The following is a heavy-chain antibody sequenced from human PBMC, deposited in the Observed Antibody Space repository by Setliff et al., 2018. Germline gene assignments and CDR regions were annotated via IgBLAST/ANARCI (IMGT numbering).Heavy chain of an antibody. CDR1: GFTFSSYG. CDR3: ARSSAPIKRDYMDV. CDR2: ISSSSTTI. V-gene: IGHV3-48*01. D-gene: IGHD2-2*02. Sequence: GGSLRLSCAASGFTFSSYGMNWVRQAPGKGLEWLSYISSSSTTIYYADSVKGRFTVSGGNAKNSLYLQMNSLRADDAAVYYCARSSAPIKRDYMDVWGKGTTVTVSS. J-gene: IGHJ6*03.